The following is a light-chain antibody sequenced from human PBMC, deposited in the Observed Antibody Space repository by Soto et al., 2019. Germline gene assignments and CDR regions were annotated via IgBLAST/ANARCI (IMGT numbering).Light chain of an antibody. CDR2: GAF. CDR1: QNISFW. V-gene: IGKV1-5*01. J-gene: IGKJ1*01. Sequence: DIHLTQSPSTLSASVGARVPITCRARQNISFWLAWYQQKPGKAPQLLISGAFSLESGVPSRFSGSASGTEFTLTISSLQPDDFATYYCQQYYTYSTFGQGTKVDI. CDR3: QQYYTYST.